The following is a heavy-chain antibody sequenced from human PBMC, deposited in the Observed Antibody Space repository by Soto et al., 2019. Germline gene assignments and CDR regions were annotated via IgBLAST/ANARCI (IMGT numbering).Heavy chain of an antibody. V-gene: IGHV1-18*01. CDR1: GEAKTRSG. J-gene: IGHJ6*02. Sequence: ASVEAIWKDRGEAKTRSGRCWPRQATGQGLEWMGWISTYNGDTNYAQTFQGRVTMTTDTSTSTVHMEVRSLRSDDTAVYYCAREGVAPYYYYGMDVWGQGTPVTVSS. D-gene: IGHD5-12*01. CDR2: ISTYNGDT. CDR3: AREGVAPYYYYGMDV.